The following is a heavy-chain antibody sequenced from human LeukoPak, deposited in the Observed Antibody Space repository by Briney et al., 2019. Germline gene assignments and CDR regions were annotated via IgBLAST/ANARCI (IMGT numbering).Heavy chain of an antibody. V-gene: IGHV4-59*01. CDR1: GGSTSGYY. D-gene: IGHD6-19*01. CDR2: IYYSGST. J-gene: IGHJ4*02. CDR3: ARGWDGIAVAGSFDY. Sequence: KSSETLSLTCTVPGGSTSGYYWSWIRQPPGKGLEWIGDIYYSGSTNYNPSLTSRVTMSVDTSKNQFSLKLNSVTAADTAVYYCARGWDGIAVAGSFDYWGQGTLVTVSS.